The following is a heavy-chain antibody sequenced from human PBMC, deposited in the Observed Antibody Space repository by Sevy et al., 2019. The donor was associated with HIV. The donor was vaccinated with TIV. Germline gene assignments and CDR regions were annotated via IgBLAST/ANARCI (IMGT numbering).Heavy chain of an antibody. CDR2: ITGNGDTT. CDR3: ATDAFIVGTIPGAFEI. CDR1: GFTFSSYA. D-gene: IGHD1-26*01. Sequence: GGSLRLSCTDSGFTFSSYAMTWVRQAPGKGLEWVSSITGNGDTTYYVDSVKGRFTISRDNTKNTLFLQMNNLRAEDTAVYYCATDAFIVGTIPGAFEIWGQGTMVTVSS. V-gene: IGHV3-23*01. J-gene: IGHJ3*02.